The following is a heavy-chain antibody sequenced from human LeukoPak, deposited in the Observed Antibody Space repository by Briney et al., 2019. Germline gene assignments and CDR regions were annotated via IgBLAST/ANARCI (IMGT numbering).Heavy chain of an antibody. CDR1: GYTFTGYY. Sequence: GASVKVSCKASGYTFTGYYMHWVRQAPGQGLEWMGWISPNSGGTNYAQKFQGRVTMTRDTSISTAYMELSRLRSDDTSVYYCARGRSQGSGRNLPYYYYYYMDVWGKGTTVTVSS. J-gene: IGHJ6*03. D-gene: IGHD3-10*01. V-gene: IGHV1-2*02. CDR3: ARGRSQGSGRNLPYYYYYYMDV. CDR2: ISPNSGGT.